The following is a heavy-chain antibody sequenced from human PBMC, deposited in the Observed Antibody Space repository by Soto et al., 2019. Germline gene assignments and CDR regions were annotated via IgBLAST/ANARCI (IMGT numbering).Heavy chain of an antibody. J-gene: IGHJ5*02. CDR3: ARDSVRAYFDWFQEGGWFDP. Sequence: TGGSLRLSCAASGFTFSSYGMHWVRQAPGKGLEWVAVIWYDGSNKYYADSVKGRFTISRDNSKNTLYLQMNSLRAEDTAVYYCARDSVRAYFDWFQEGGWFDPWGQGTLVTVSS. CDR2: IWYDGSNK. V-gene: IGHV3-33*01. CDR1: GFTFSSYG. D-gene: IGHD3-9*01.